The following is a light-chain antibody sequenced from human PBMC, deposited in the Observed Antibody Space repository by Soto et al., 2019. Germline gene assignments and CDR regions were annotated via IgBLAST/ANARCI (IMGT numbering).Light chain of an antibody. V-gene: IGLV1-51*01. CDR1: SSNIGNNY. CDR3: ATWDYSLTGEV. CDR2: DNN. J-gene: IGLJ7*01. Sequence: QLVLTQPPSVSAAPGQKVTISCSGSSSNIGNNYVSWYQQLPGTAPKLLIYDNNKRPSGIPDRFSGSKSGTSGTLDITGLQTGDEADYYCATWDYSLTGEVFGGGTQLTVL.